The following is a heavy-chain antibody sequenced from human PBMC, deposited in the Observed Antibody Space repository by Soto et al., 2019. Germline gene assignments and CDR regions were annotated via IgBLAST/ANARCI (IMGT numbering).Heavy chain of an antibody. CDR1: GFTFSSYA. Sequence: GGSLRLSCAASGFTFSSYAMSWVRQAPGKGLEWVSAISGSGGSTYYADSVKGRFTISRDNSKNTLYLQMNSLRAEDTAVYYCAKDLGGDIVVVPAALYYFDYWGQGTLVTVSS. CDR2: ISGSGGST. D-gene: IGHD2-2*01. J-gene: IGHJ4*02. CDR3: AKDLGGDIVVVPAALYYFDY. V-gene: IGHV3-23*01.